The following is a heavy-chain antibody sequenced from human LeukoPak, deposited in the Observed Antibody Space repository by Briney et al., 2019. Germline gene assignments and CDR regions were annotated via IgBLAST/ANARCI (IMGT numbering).Heavy chain of an antibody. CDR2: IYHSGST. Sequence: PSGTLSLTCAVSGGSISSSNWWSWVRQPPGKGLEWIGEIYHSGSTNYNPSLKSRVTISVDKSKNQFSLKLSSVTAADTAVYYCARDRRDCSSTSCCSWFDPWGQGTLVTVSS. J-gene: IGHJ5*02. V-gene: IGHV4-4*02. CDR1: GGSISSSNW. CDR3: ARDRRDCSSTSCCSWFDP. D-gene: IGHD2-2*01.